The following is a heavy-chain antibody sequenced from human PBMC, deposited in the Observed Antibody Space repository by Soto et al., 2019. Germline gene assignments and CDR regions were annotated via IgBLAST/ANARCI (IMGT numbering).Heavy chain of an antibody. J-gene: IGHJ6*02. V-gene: IGHV4-34*01. D-gene: IGHD3-16*02. CDR1: GWSFSGYY. CDR3: ARARGRDGYVWGSYRAHGVGDYYYGIDV. Sequence: PSDTLSLTCAVYGWSFSGYYWSWIRQPPGNGLEWIAESNHSGRTNYNPSLKSRVTVSVDTAKNQFSLKLSSVTAADTAVYYCARARGRDGYVWGSYRAHGVGDYYYGIDVWGQGTTVTVSS. CDR2: SNHSGRT.